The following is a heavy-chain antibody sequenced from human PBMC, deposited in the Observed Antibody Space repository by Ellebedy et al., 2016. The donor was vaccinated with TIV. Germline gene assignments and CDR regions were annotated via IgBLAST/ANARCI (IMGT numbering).Heavy chain of an antibody. CDR2: SYNSGSR. J-gene: IGHJ6*02. CDR1: GGTIGASY. D-gene: IGHD3-10*01. CDR3: ARERAWYSGSGRRYGLDV. Sequence: MPSETLSLTCTVSGGTIGASYWSWVRQPQGKGLGYIGSSYNSGSRTYNPSLKTRVTISVDTSRNQFSLKLSSVTAADTAVYYCARERAWYSGSGRRYGLDVWGQGTTVIVSS. V-gene: IGHV4-59*01.